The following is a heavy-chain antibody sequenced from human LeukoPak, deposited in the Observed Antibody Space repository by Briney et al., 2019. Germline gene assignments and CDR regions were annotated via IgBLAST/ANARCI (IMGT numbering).Heavy chain of an antibody. J-gene: IGHJ4*02. CDR3: ASGRYDSSGYYYYYLDY. D-gene: IGHD3-22*01. V-gene: IGHV3-7*01. CDR1: GFTFSSYW. CDR2: IKQDGSEK. Sequence: GGSLRLSCAASGFTFSSYWMSWVRRAPGKGLEWVANIKQDGSEKYYVDSVKGRFTISRDNAKNSLYLQMNSLRAEDTAVYYCASGRYDSSGYYYYYLDYWGQGTLVTVSS.